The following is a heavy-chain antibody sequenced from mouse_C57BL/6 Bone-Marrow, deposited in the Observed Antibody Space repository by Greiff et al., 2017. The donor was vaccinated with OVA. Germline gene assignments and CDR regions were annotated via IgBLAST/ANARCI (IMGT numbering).Heavy chain of an antibody. CDR3: GGDGYNPDYFDY. D-gene: IGHD2-3*01. CDR1: GYTFTSYG. V-gene: IGHV1-81*01. CDR2: IYPRSGNT. J-gene: IGHJ2*01. Sequence: QVTLKVSGAELARPGASVKLSCKASGYTFTSYGISWVKQRTGQGLEWIGEIYPRSGNTYYNEKFKGKATLTADKSSSTAYMELRSLTSEDSAVYFCGGDGYNPDYFDYWGQGTTLTVSS.